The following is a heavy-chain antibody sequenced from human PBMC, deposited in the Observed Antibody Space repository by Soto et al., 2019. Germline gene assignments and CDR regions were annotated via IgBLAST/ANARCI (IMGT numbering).Heavy chain of an antibody. J-gene: IGHJ4*02. D-gene: IGHD6-13*01. CDR1: GGSFSGYY. CDR3: ARGPSADSSSWYSY. CDR2: INHSGST. Sequence: QVQLQQWGAGLLKPSETLSLTCAVYGGSFSGYYWSWIRQPPGKGLEWIGEINHSGSTNYNPSLKSRVTISVDTSKNQFALKLSSVTAADTAVYYCARGPSADSSSWYSYWGQGTLVTVSS. V-gene: IGHV4-34*01.